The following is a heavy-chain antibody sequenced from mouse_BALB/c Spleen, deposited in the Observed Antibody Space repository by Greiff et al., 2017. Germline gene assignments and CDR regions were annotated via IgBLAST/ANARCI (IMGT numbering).Heavy chain of an antibody. CDR1: GFTFSSYA. Sequence: EVKLVESGGGLVKPGGSLKLSCAASGFTFSSYAMSWVRQTPEKRLEWVASISSGGSTYYPDSVKGRFTISRDNARNILYLQMSSLRSEDTAMYYCARTYDSYYFDYWGQGTTRTGSS. CDR2: ISSGGST. D-gene: IGHD2-12*01. V-gene: IGHV5-6-5*01. J-gene: IGHJ2*01. CDR3: ARTYDSYYFDY.